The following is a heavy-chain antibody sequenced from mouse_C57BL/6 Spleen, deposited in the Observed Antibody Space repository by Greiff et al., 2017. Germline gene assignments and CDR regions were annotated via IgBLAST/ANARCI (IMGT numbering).Heavy chain of an antibody. CDR2: IRLKSDNYAT. Sequence: EVMLVESGGGLVQPGGSMKLSCVASGFTFSNYWMNWVRQSPEKGLEWVAQIRLKSDNYATHYAESVKGRFTISRDDSKSSVYLQMNNLRAEDTGIYYCASNYRRGYWYFDVWGTGTTVTVSS. D-gene: IGHD2-5*01. V-gene: IGHV6-3*01. CDR1: GFTFSNYW. J-gene: IGHJ1*03. CDR3: ASNYRRGYWYFDV.